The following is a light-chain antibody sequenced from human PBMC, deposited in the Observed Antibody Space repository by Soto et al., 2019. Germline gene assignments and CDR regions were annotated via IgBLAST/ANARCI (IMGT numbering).Light chain of an antibody. CDR2: GAS. Sequence: EIVLSQSPGTLSLSPGERATLSCRASQSVSNNYLAWYQQKPGQGPRLLIHGASFRATGIPDRFSGSGSGTDFTLTISRLEPEDFAVYYCQQYGSSPGTFGQGTKVDIK. J-gene: IGKJ1*01. CDR3: QQYGSSPGT. V-gene: IGKV3-20*01. CDR1: QSVSNNY.